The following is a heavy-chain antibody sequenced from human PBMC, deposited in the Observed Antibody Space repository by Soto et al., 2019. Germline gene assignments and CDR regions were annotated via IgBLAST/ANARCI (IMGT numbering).Heavy chain of an antibody. Sequence: EVQLVESGGGLVQPGGSLRLSCAASGFTFSSYAMHWVRQAPGKGLEYVSAISSNGGSTDYANSVKGRFTISRDNSKNTLYLQMGSLRAEDMAVYYCASGALVVVVAAYFDYWGQGTLVTVSS. CDR3: ASGALVVVVAAYFDY. CDR1: GFTFSSYA. D-gene: IGHD2-15*01. V-gene: IGHV3-64*01. CDR2: ISSNGGST. J-gene: IGHJ4*02.